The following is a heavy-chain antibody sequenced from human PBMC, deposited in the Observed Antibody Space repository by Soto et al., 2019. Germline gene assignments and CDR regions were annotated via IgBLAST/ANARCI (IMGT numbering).Heavy chain of an antibody. CDR1: GFTFSTSA. V-gene: IGHV3-23*01. Sequence: EVQLLESGGGLVQPGGSLRLSCAASGFTFSTSAMSWVRQAPGQGLEWVSGISGSGSTTYYADSVKGRFTISRDNSKNTLYLQLNSLRAEDTYVYYCAKRDLYYWGQGTLATVSS. CDR3: AKRDLYY. J-gene: IGHJ4*02. CDR2: ISGSGSTT.